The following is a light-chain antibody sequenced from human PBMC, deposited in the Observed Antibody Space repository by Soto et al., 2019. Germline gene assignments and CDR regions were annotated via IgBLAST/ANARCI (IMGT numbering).Light chain of an antibody. Sequence: DIQMTQSPSTLSASVGDRVTITCRASQSISTWLAWYHQKPGKAPKLLISSASSLESGVPSRFSGSGSGTEFALAISRLQPDDFATYYCQQYNYYPYTFGEGTTLEIK. J-gene: IGKJ2*01. CDR2: SAS. CDR1: QSISTW. V-gene: IGKV1-5*01. CDR3: QQYNYYPYT.